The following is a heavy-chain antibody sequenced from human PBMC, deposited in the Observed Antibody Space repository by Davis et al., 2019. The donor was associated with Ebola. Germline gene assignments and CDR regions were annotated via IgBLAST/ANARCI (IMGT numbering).Heavy chain of an antibody. CDR2: ISGSGGST. Sequence: PGGSLRLSCAASGFTFSNAWMSWVRQAPGKGLEWVSAISGSGGSTYYADSVKGRFTISRDNSKNTLYLQMNSLSAEDTAVFYCAKVMGWFDPWGQGTLVIVSS. CDR3: AKVMGWFDP. J-gene: IGHJ5*02. CDR1: GFTFSNAW. D-gene: IGHD2-8*01. V-gene: IGHV3-23*01.